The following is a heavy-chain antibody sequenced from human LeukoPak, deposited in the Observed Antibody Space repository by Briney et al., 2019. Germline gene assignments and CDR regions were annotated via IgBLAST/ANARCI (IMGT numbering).Heavy chain of an antibody. J-gene: IGHJ4*02. D-gene: IGHD5-12*01. CDR3: AKARDSDYDWYFDY. CDR2: ISGSGGST. Sequence: GGSLRLSCAASGFPFSSYEMNWVRQAPGKGLEWVSSISGSGGSTHYADSVKGRFTISRDNSKNTLYLQMNSLRAEDTAVYYCAKARDSDYDWYFDYWGQGTLVTVSS. CDR1: GFPFSSYE. V-gene: IGHV3-23*01.